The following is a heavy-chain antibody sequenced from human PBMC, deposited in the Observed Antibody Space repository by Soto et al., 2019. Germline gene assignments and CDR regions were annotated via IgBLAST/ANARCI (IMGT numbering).Heavy chain of an antibody. Sequence: SGPTLVNPTQTLTLTCTFSGFSLSTITMGVGWIRQPPGKALEWLALIYWDDDKSYSPSLRSRLTITKDTSKNQVVLTMTNMDPVDTATYYCSRGIYLKPFDIWGQGTMVTVSS. CDR1: GFSLSTITMG. V-gene: IGHV2-5*02. D-gene: IGHD3-10*01. CDR2: IYWDDDK. CDR3: SRGIYLKPFDI. J-gene: IGHJ3*02.